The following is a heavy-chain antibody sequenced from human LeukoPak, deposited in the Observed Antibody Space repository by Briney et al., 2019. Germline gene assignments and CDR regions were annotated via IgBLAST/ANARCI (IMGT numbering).Heavy chain of an antibody. CDR2: INPNSGGT. V-gene: IGHV1-2*06. CDR3: ARADCSSTSCLNAFDI. Sequence: GASVKVSCKASGYTFIGYYMHWVRQAPGQGLEWVGRINPNSGGTNYAQKFQGRVTMTRDTSIRTAYMELSRLRSDDTAVYYCARADCSSTSCLNAFDIWGQGTMVTVSS. D-gene: IGHD2-2*01. J-gene: IGHJ3*02. CDR1: GYTFIGYY.